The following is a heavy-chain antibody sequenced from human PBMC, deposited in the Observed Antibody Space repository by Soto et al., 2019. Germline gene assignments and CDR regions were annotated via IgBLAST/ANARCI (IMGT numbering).Heavy chain of an antibody. D-gene: IGHD3-22*01. Sequence: ASVKVSCKASGYTFTSYAMHWVRQAPGQRLEWMGWINAGNGNTKYSQKFQGRVTITRDTSASTAYMELSSLRSEDTAVYYCARDYLTYYYDSSGPDYWGQGTLVTVSS. CDR2: INAGNGNT. CDR1: GYTFTSYA. V-gene: IGHV1-3*01. J-gene: IGHJ4*02. CDR3: ARDYLTYYYDSSGPDY.